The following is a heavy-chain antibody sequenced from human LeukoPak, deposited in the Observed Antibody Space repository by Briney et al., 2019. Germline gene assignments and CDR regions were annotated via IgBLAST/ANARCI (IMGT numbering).Heavy chain of an antibody. CDR2: ISYDGSNK. V-gene: IGHV3-30*04. D-gene: IGHD3-10*01. Sequence: GGSLRLSCAASGFTFSSYAMHWVRQAPGKGLEWVAVISYDGSNKYYPDSVKGRFTISRDNSKNTLYLQMNSLRAEDTAVYYCARGAFGEFQVYYFDYWGQGTLVTVSS. CDR1: GFTFSSYA. CDR3: ARGAFGEFQVYYFDY. J-gene: IGHJ4*02.